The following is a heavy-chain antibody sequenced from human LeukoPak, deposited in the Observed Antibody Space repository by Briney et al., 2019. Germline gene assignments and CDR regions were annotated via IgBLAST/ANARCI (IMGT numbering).Heavy chain of an antibody. J-gene: IGHJ4*02. CDR1: GGSISNYY. V-gene: IGHV4-59*01. CDR3: ARFSWYIDY. CDR2: IYYSGST. Sequence: SETLSLTCTVSGGSISNYYWSWIRQPPGKGLEWIGYIYYSGSTNYNPSLKSRVTISVDTSKNQFSLKLSSVTAADTAVYYCARFSWYIDYWGQGTLVTVSS.